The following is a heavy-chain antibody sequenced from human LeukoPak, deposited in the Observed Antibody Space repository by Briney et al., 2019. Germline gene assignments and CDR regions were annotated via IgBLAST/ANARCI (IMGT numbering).Heavy chain of an antibody. V-gene: IGHV4-59*01. J-gene: IGHJ4*02. CDR3: AVGGGAWRHYFDH. CDR1: GGSIKSYC. CDR2: IYYTGSA. Sequence: SETLSLTCTVSGGSIKSYCWGWIRQPPGKGLEWIGDIYYTGSANYNPYLKSRVTISVVTSKNQFSLKLRSVTAADTAVYYCAVGGGAWRHYFDHWGQGTLVTVSS. D-gene: IGHD3-16*01.